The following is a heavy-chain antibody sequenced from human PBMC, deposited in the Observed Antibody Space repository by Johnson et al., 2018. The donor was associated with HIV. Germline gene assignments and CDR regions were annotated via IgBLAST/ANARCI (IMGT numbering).Heavy chain of an antibody. D-gene: IGHD3-22*01. CDR1: GFTFSSYA. J-gene: IGHJ3*02. Sequence: MMLVESGGGVVQPGRSLRLSCAASGFTFSSYAMHWVRQAPGKGLEWVSAISGSGGSTYYADSVKGRFTISRDNSKNTLYLQMNSLRAEDTAVYYCARDRYYDSSGSHAFDIWGQGTMVTVSS. CDR2: ISGSGGST. CDR3: ARDRYYDSSGSHAFDI. V-gene: IGHV3-23*04.